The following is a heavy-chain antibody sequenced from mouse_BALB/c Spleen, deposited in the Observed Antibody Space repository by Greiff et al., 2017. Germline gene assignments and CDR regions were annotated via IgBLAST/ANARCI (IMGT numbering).Heavy chain of an antibody. CDR2: ISSGGST. CDR1: GFTFSSYA. V-gene: IGHV5-6-5*01. CDR3: ARAPYYYGVATKVAY. Sequence: EVQGVESGGGLVKPGGSLKLSCAASGFTFSSYAMSWVRQTPEKRLEWVASISSGGSTYYPDSVKGRFTISRDNARNILYLQMSSLRSEDTAMYYCARAPYYYGVATKVAYWGQGTLVTVSA. J-gene: IGHJ3*01. D-gene: IGHD1-1*01.